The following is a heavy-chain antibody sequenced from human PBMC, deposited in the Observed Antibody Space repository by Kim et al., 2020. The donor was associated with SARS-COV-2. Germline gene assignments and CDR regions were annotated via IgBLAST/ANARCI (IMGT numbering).Heavy chain of an antibody. V-gene: IGHV3-7*03. Sequence: SGKSYGDSGRGRFTISRDNADNSLYLHMSSLRAEYTAIYYCARGSSYSFDSWGQGTLLTVSS. J-gene: IGHJ4*02. CDR2: SGK. CDR3: ARGSSYSFDS. D-gene: IGHD2-15*01.